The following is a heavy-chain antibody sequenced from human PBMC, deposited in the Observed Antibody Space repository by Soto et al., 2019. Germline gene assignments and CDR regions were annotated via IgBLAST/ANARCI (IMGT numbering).Heavy chain of an antibody. Sequence: AEGSLQLSCSASGCIFTDSAFHWVRQASGKGLEWVGRIRGKADSYTTSYAASVKGRFIISRDDSDNTAYLQMNNLKTEDTALYYCTREVETAATDDAFDVRG. J-gene: IGHJ3*01. CDR3: TREVETAATDDAFDV. D-gene: IGHD6-13*01. CDR1: GCIFTDSA. V-gene: IGHV3-73*01. CDR2: IRGKADSYTT.